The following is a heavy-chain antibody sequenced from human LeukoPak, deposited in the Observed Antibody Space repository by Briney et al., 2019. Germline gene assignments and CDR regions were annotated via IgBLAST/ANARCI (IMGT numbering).Heavy chain of an antibody. V-gene: IGHV1-69*13. Sequence: SVKVSCKASGGTFSSYAISWVRQAPGQGLEWMGGIIPIFGTANYAQKFQGRVTITADESTSTAYMELSSLRSEDTAVYYCARGNGYCSGGSCYFPYYYYGMDVWGQGTTVTVSS. D-gene: IGHD2-15*01. CDR1: GGTFSSYA. CDR2: IIPIFGTA. J-gene: IGHJ6*02. CDR3: ARGNGYCSGGSCYFPYYYYGMDV.